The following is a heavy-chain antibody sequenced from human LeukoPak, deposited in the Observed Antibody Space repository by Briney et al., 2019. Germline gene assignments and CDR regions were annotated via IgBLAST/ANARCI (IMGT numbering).Heavy chain of an antibody. Sequence: PGRSLRLSCAASGFTFSSYGMHWVRQAPGKGLEWVANIKQDGSEKYYVDSVKGRFTISRDNAKNSLYLQMNSLRAEDTAVYYCAKVVPAAMSGFDYWGQGTLVTVSS. CDR3: AKVVPAAMSGFDY. J-gene: IGHJ4*02. V-gene: IGHV3-7*01. CDR1: GFTFSSYG. D-gene: IGHD2-2*01. CDR2: IKQDGSEK.